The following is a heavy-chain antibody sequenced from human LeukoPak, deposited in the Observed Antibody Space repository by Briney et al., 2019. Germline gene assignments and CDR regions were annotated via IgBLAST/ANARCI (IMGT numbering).Heavy chain of an antibody. D-gene: IGHD3-10*01. Sequence: SVKVSCKASGGTFSSYAISWVRQAPGQGLEWMGGIIPIFGTANYAQKFQGRVTITADKSTSTAYMELSSLRSEDTVVYYCARDQWFGESGAFDIWGQGTMVTVSS. CDR3: ARDQWFGESGAFDI. J-gene: IGHJ3*02. CDR2: IIPIFGTA. CDR1: GGTFSSYA. V-gene: IGHV1-69*06.